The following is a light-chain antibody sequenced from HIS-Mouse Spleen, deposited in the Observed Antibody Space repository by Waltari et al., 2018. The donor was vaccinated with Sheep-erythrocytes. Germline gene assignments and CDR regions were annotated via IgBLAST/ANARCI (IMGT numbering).Light chain of an antibody. V-gene: IGLV2-11*01. CDR1: SSDVGGYNY. CDR3: CSYAGSYNHV. CDR2: EIS. J-gene: IGLJ1*01. Sequence: QSALTQPRSVSGSPGQSVTISCTGTSSDVGGYNYVSWYQQHPGKAPKLMSYEISKLPAGVPDRFSGSKSGNTASLTISGLQAEDEADYYCCSYAGSYNHVFATGTKVTVL.